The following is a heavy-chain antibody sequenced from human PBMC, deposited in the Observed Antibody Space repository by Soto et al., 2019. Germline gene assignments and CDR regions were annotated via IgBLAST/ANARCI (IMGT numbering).Heavy chain of an antibody. CDR2: FDPEDGET. Sequence: ASVKVSCKVSGYTLTEVSMHWVRQAPGKGLEWMGGFDPEDGETIYAQKFQGRVTMTEDTSTDTAYMELSSLRSEDTAVYYCATAFVPRVSAARTFDYWGQGTLVTVSS. CDR1: GYTLTEVS. J-gene: IGHJ4*02. D-gene: IGHD6-6*01. V-gene: IGHV1-24*01. CDR3: ATAFVPRVSAARTFDY.